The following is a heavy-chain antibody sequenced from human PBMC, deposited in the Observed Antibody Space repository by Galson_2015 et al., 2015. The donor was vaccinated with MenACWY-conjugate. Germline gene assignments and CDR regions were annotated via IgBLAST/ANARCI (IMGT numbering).Heavy chain of an antibody. CDR1: GYSFTSYW. V-gene: IGHV5-51*03. CDR2: MYPGDSDS. Sequence: QSGAEVKKPGESLKISCKTSGYSFTSYWLVWVRQLPGKGLELLGTMYPGDSDSRYSPPFQGQVTMSADQSINTAYLQWASLKSSDSAIYFCARDWCCPSGGCYNCFDPWGQGSLVTVSS. D-gene: IGHD2-15*01. CDR3: ARDWCCPSGGCYNCFDP. J-gene: IGHJ5*02.